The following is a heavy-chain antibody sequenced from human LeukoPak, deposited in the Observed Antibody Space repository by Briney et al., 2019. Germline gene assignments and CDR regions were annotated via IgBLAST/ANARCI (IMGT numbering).Heavy chain of an antibody. CDR1: GFTVSSNY. V-gene: IGHV3-66*02. J-gene: IGHJ6*03. Sequence: GGSLRLSCAASGFTVSSNYMSWVRQAPGKGLWWVSVIYSGGSTYYADSVKGRCTITRDNSKNTLYLQMNSLRAEDTAVYYCARVGHDYSGNGYYYYMDVWGKGTTVTVSS. CDR3: ARVGHDYSGNGYYYYMDV. D-gene: IGHD4-23*01. CDR2: IYSGGST.